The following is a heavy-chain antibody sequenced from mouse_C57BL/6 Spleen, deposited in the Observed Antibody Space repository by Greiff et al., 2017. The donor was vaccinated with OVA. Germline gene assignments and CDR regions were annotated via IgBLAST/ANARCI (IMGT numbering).Heavy chain of an antibody. CDR1: GFSLTSYG. CDR3: ACYGSYAMDY. J-gene: IGHJ4*01. CDR2: VWSGGST. D-gene: IGHD1-1*02. Sequence: VKLEESGPGLVQPSQSLSIPCTVSGFSLTSYGVHWVRQSPGKGLEWLGVVWSGGSTDYNAAFISRLSISKDNSKSQVFFKMNSLQADDTAIYYCACYGSYAMDYWGQGTSVTVSS. V-gene: IGHV2-2*01.